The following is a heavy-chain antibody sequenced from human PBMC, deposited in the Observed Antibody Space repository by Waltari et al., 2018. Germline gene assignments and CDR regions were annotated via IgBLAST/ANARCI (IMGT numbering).Heavy chain of an antibody. V-gene: IGHV3-21*01. CDR2: ISSSSSYR. Sequence: EVQLVESGGGLVKPGGSLRLSCAASGFTFSSYSMNWVRQAPGKGLEWVSSISSSSSYRYYADSVKGRFTISRDNAKNSLYLQMNSLRAEDTAVYYCARDPARGRAGEAFDIWGQGTMVTVSS. D-gene: IGHD7-27*01. CDR3: ARDPARGRAGEAFDI. CDR1: GFTFSSYS. J-gene: IGHJ3*02.